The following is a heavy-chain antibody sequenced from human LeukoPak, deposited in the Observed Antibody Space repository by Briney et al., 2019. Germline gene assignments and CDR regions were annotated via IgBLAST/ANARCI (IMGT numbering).Heavy chain of an antibody. Sequence: GGSLRLSCEASGFTFEDYGMTWVRQRPRRGLEYVAEINWNGDNPVYENSLRGRFTISRNNAKNSVFLQMNSLRVEDTAFYYCARRSLSGATTGYYYDSWGQRTLVAVSS. V-gene: IGHV3-20*04. CDR2: INWNGDNP. CDR1: GFTFEDYG. CDR3: ARRSLSGATTGYYYDS. D-gene: IGHD1-26*01. J-gene: IGHJ5*01.